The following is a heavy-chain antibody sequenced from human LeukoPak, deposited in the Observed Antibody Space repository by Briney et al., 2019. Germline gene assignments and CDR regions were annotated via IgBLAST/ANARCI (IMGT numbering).Heavy chain of an antibody. D-gene: IGHD5-24*01. Sequence: PSETLSLTCSVSGDSVSSTRDNWGWIRQPPGKGLEWIGNIYYTGSTFYNPSLKSRVTMSVDTSNNQFSLKLSSVTAADTAVYYCAREPRDGYNRLDYWGQGTLVTVSS. CDR1: GDSVSSTRDN. J-gene: IGHJ4*02. V-gene: IGHV4-39*07. CDR3: AREPRDGYNRLDY. CDR2: IYYTGST.